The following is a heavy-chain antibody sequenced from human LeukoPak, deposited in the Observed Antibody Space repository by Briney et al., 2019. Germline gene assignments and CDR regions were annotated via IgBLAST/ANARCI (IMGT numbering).Heavy chain of an antibody. CDR2: ISWNSGSI. Sequence: PGGSLRLSCAASGFTFDDYAMHWVRQAPGKGLEWVSGISWNSGSIGYADSVKGRFTISRDNAKNSLYLQMNSLRAEDTALYYCARDFALGFGEYFDYWGQGTLVTVSS. CDR3: ARDFALGFGEYFDY. V-gene: IGHV3-9*01. D-gene: IGHD3-10*01. J-gene: IGHJ4*02. CDR1: GFTFDDYA.